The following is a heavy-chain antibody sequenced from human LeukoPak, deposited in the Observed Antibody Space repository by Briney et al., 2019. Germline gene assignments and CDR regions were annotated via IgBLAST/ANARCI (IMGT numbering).Heavy chain of an antibody. CDR2: ISSSSSYI. J-gene: IGHJ3*02. CDR3: ARDSRDYYDSSGYYHSGAFGI. Sequence: TPGGSLRLSCAASGFTSSSYSMNWVRQAPGKGLEWVSSISSSSSYIYYADSVKGRFTISRDNAKNSLYLQMNGLRAEDTAVYYCARDSRDYYDSSGYYHSGAFGIWGQGTMVTVSS. CDR1: GFTSSSYS. V-gene: IGHV3-21*01. D-gene: IGHD3-22*01.